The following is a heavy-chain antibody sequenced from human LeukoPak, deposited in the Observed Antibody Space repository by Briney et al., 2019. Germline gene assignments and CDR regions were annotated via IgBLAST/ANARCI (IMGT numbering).Heavy chain of an antibody. CDR1: GYSISSGYY. Sequence: PSETLSLTCTVSGYSISSGYYWGWIRQPPGKGLEWIGSIYHSGSTYYNPSLKSRVTISVDTSKNQFSLKLSSVTAADTAVYYCARRSGDYGWVYYYYMDVWGKGTTVTISS. J-gene: IGHJ6*03. CDR3: ARRSGDYGWVYYYYMDV. CDR2: IYHSGST. V-gene: IGHV4-38-2*02. D-gene: IGHD4-17*01.